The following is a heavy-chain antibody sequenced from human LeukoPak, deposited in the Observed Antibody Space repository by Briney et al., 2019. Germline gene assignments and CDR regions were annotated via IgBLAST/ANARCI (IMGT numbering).Heavy chain of an antibody. D-gene: IGHD1-26*01. J-gene: IGHJ4*02. Sequence: GGSLRLSCAASGFPFSNFAMSWVRQAPGKGLGWVSAISGSGSSTHYADSVKGRFTISRDNSKNTLYLQMNSLRAEDTAIFYCAKDLVGATNYWGQGTLVAVSS. CDR1: GFPFSNFA. CDR2: ISGSGSST. V-gene: IGHV3-23*01. CDR3: AKDLVGATNY.